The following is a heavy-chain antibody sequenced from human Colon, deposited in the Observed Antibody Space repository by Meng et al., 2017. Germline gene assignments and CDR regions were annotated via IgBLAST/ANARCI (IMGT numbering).Heavy chain of an antibody. Sequence: EVQLVESGGGLAQPGVSLRFSCAASWVTFTSHWMHWVRQAPGKGLVWVSRLNSDGSRTDYADSVKGRFTISRDNAKNTLDLEMNSLRADDTAVYYCVREGYSYGFFDQWGQGTLVTVSS. CDR2: LNSDGSRT. CDR1: WVTFTSHW. CDR3: VREGYSYGFFDQ. D-gene: IGHD5-18*01. V-gene: IGHV3-74*01. J-gene: IGHJ4*02.